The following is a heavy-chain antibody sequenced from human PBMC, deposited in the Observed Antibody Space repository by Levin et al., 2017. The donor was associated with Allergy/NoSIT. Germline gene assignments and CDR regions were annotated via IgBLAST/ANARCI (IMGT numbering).Heavy chain of an antibody. V-gene: IGHV3-64D*06. CDR3: VKGSEYSYGYGPSFDY. CDR2: ISSNGGST. Sequence: GGSLRLSCSASGFTFSSYAMHWVRQAPGKGLEYVSAISSNGGSTYYADSVKGRFTISRDNSKNTLYLQMSSLRAEDTAVYYCVKGSEYSYGYGPSFDYWGQGTLVTVSS. J-gene: IGHJ4*02. CDR1: GFTFSSYA. D-gene: IGHD5-18*01.